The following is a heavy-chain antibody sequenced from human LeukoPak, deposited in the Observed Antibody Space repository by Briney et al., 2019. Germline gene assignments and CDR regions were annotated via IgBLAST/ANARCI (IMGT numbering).Heavy chain of an antibody. V-gene: IGHV3-21*01. CDR2: ISGSSSYI. J-gene: IGHJ5*02. Sequence: GGSLRLSCAASGFTFSSFSMNWVRQAPGKGLEWVSSISGSSSYIYYADSVKGRFTISRHNAKNSLYLHMDSLRAEDTAVYYCAREWESDLWGQGTLVTVSS. CDR1: GFTFSSFS. D-gene: IGHD1-26*01. CDR3: AREWESDL.